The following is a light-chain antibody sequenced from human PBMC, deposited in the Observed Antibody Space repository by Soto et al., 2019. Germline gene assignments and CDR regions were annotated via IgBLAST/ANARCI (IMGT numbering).Light chain of an antibody. CDR2: DAS. CDR3: QHYGYSQWT. Sequence: EIVLTQSPGTLSLSPGERATLSCRASQSVASSHLAWYRQKPGQTPRLLIYDASSRATGIPDRISGSGSGTDFTLTISRLEPEDSAVYFCQHYGYSQWTFGQGTKVDIK. J-gene: IGKJ1*01. CDR1: QSVASSH. V-gene: IGKV3-20*01.